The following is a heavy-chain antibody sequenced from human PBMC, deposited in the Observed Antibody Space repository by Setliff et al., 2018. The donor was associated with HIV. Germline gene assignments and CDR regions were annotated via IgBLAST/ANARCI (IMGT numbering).Heavy chain of an antibody. CDR2: IYSSGTT. CDR3: ARHYYTDPFDY. Sequence: PSETLSLTCTVSGGSISNYYWSWIRQPPGKGLEWIGYIYSSGTTDYNPSLKGRVTMSVDTSNSHFSLKLASVTAADTAVYYCARHYYTDPFDYWGQGTLVTVSS. D-gene: IGHD3-22*01. J-gene: IGHJ4*02. V-gene: IGHV4-4*08. CDR1: GGSISNYY.